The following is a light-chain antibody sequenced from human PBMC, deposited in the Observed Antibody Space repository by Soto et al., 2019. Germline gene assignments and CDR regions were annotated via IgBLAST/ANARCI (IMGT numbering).Light chain of an antibody. J-gene: IGKJ2*01. CDR2: DSS. CDR1: QSISSW. V-gene: IGKV1-5*01. Sequence: DIPMTQSPSTLSASVGDRVTITCRASQSISSWLAWYQQKPGKAPKLLIYDSSSLESGVPSRFSGSGSGTELTLTISSLQPDEFPTYYCQQYNRSPSTFGQGTKLELK. CDR3: QQYNRSPST.